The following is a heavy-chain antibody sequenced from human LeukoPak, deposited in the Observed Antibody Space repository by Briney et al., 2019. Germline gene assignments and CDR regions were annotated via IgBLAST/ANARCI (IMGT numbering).Heavy chain of an antibody. Sequence: GGSLRLSCAASGFTFSSYWMNWVRQAPGKGLEWVSYNSSSSSTICYADSVKGRFTISRDNAKNSLYLQMNSLRAEDTAVYYCARDLGGGDHVLRFLEWLLSPIDYWGQGTLVTVSS. CDR2: NSSSSSTI. D-gene: IGHD3-3*01. V-gene: IGHV3-48*01. J-gene: IGHJ4*02. CDR1: GFTFSSYW. CDR3: ARDLGGGDHVLRFLEWLLSPIDY.